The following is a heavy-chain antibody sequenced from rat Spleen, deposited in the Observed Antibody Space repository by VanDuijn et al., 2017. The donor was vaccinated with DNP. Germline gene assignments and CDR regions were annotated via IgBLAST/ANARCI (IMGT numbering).Heavy chain of an antibody. D-gene: IGHD1-12*03. CDR1: GFTFSDHY. CDR3: SSVGPNMVQGNWFAY. Sequence: EVQLVESGGGLVQPGRSLKLSCAASGFTFSDHYMAWVRQAPTKGLEWVASISYDGGSTYYLDSVKGRFTISRDNAKRSLYLQMDSLRSEDTAMYYCSSVGPNMVQGNWFAYWGQGTLVTVSS. CDR2: ISYDGGST. V-gene: IGHV5-20*01. J-gene: IGHJ3*01.